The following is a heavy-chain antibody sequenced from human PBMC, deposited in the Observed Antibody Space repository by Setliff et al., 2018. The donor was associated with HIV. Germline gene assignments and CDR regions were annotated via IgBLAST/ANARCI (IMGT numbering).Heavy chain of an antibody. V-gene: IGHV3-33*06. D-gene: IGHD5-12*01. CDR2: IWFDGSKK. CDR3: AKGYSGYDCTLDY. Sequence: SCAASGFAFSNYGIHWVRQAPGKGLEWVAVIWFDGSKKYYADSVKGRFTISRDNSKNTLYLQMNSLRAEDTAVYYCAKGYSGYDCTLDYWGQGTPVTVSS. CDR1: GFAFSNYG. J-gene: IGHJ4*02.